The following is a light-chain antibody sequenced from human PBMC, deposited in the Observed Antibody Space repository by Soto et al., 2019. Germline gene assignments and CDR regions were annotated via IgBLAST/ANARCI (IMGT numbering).Light chain of an antibody. CDR2: DVS. J-gene: IGLJ1*01. Sequence: QSALTQPASVSGSPGQSITISCTGTSSDVGGYNCVSWYQQHPGRAPKLMINDVSNRPSGVSNRFSGSKSGNTASLTISGLQAEDEADYCCSSCTSSSTFVFGTGTKLTVL. CDR3: SSCTSSSTFV. V-gene: IGLV2-14*01. CDR1: SSDVGGYNC.